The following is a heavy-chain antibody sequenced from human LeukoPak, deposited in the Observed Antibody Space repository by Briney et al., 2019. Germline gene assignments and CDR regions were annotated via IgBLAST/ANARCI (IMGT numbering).Heavy chain of an antibody. J-gene: IGHJ4*02. CDR1: GFTFSEYW. CDR2: IWQNGSGI. CDR3: ARGSPASYYYDSSGFDY. Sequence: PGGSLRLSCAASGFTFSEYWMSWVRQAPGKGLEWVANIWQNGSGITYVDSVEGRFTISRDNAHNSLYLQMNSLRAEDTAVYYCARGSPASYYYDSSGFDYWGQETLVTVSS. D-gene: IGHD3-22*01. V-gene: IGHV3-7*01.